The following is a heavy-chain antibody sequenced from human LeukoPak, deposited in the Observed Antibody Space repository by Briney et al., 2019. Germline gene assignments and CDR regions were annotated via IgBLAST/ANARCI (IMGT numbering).Heavy chain of an antibody. D-gene: IGHD3-3*01. CDR3: ARVSRIFGVVTYFDY. V-gene: IGHV1-2*02. CDR2: INPNSGGT. Sequence: ASVKVSCKASGYTFTGYYMHWVRQAPGQGLEWMGWINPNSGGTNYAQKFQGRVTMTRGTSISTAYMELSRLRSDDTAVYYCARVSRIFGVVTYFDYWGQGTLVTVSS. J-gene: IGHJ4*02. CDR1: GYTFTGYY.